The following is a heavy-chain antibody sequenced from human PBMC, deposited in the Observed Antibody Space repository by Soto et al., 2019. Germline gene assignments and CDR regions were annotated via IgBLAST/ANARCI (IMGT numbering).Heavy chain of an antibody. D-gene: IGHD3-22*01. Sequence: QVQLVESGGGVVQPGRSLRLSCAASGFTFSSYGMHWVRQAPGTGLEWVAVIWYDGSNKYYADSVKGRFTISRDNSKNTLYLQMNSLRAEDTAVYYCARDYYDSSGYLDYWGQGTLVTVSS. CDR3: ARDYYDSSGYLDY. CDR2: IWYDGSNK. CDR1: GFTFSSYG. J-gene: IGHJ4*02. V-gene: IGHV3-33*01.